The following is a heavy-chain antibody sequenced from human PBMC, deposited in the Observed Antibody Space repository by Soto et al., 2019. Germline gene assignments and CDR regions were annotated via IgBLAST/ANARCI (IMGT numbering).Heavy chain of an antibody. D-gene: IGHD3-16*02. J-gene: IGHJ4*02. CDR2: INHSGST. CDR3: ARGFGYDYVWGSYRRFYFDY. CDR1: GGSFSGYY. V-gene: IGHV4-34*01. Sequence: SETLSLTCAVYGGSFSGYYWSWIRQPPGKGLEWTGEINHSGSTNYNPSLKSRVTISVDTSKNQFSLKLSSVTAADTAVYYCARGFGYDYVWGSYRRFYFDYWGQGTLVTVSS.